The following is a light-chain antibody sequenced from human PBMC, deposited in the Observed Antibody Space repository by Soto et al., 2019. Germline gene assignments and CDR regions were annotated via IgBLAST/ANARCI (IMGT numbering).Light chain of an antibody. J-gene: IGKJ4*01. V-gene: IGKV4-1*01. CDR2: WTS. Sequence: DIVMTQSPDSLSVSLGEMATINCKASRSLLHNSNKENHLAWYQQKPGQPPILLIYWTSTRESGVPDRFTGSGSETDFSLTISGLQAEDVAVYFCHQYYSVPLTFGGGNNVEIK. CDR3: HQYYSVPLT. CDR1: RSLLHNSNKENH.